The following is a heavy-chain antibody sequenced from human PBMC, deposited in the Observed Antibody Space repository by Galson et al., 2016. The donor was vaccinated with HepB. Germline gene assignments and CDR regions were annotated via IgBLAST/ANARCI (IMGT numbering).Heavy chain of an antibody. D-gene: IGHD1-26*01. J-gene: IGHJ6*02. CDR2: ISYDGKNK. Sequence: SLRLSCAASGFTYSTYTMHWVRQAPGKGLEWVALISYDGKNKHYADSVRGRFTISRDNSKNTVYLQMSSLQGDDTAVYYCARVVVGATDYYYYYGLDVWGQGTTVTVSS. V-gene: IGHV3-30*14. CDR3: ARVVVGATDYYYYYGLDV. CDR1: GFTYSTYT.